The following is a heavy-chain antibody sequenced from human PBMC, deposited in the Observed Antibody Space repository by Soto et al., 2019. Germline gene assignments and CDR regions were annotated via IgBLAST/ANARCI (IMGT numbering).Heavy chain of an antibody. CDR3: AREERGSSRRYYYYYGMDV. CDR2: IYYSGST. D-gene: IGHD6-6*01. V-gene: IGHV4-31*03. Sequence: NPSETLSLTCTVSGGSISSGGYYWSWIRQHPGKGLEWIGYIYYSGSTYYNPSLKSRVTISVDTSKNQFSLKLSSVTAADTAVYYCAREERGSSRRYYYYYGMDVWGQGTTVTVSS. J-gene: IGHJ6*02. CDR1: GGSISSGGYY.